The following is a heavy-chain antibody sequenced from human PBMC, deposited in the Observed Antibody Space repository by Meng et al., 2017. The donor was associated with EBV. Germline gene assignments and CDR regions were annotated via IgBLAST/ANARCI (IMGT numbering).Heavy chain of an antibody. CDR2: INSNTGNP. CDR3: AREGVGYYDSSGLSSYFDY. J-gene: IGHJ4*02. D-gene: IGHD3-22*01. V-gene: IGHV7-4-1*02. CDR1: GYTFTSYA. Sequence: HVLLVQSGSELEKPGAAVKVSCKASGYTFTSYAMNWVRQAPGQGLEWMGWINSNTGNPTYAQGFTGRFVFSLDASVSTAYLQISSLKAEDTAVYYCAREGVGYYDSSGLSSYFDYWGQGTLVTVSS.